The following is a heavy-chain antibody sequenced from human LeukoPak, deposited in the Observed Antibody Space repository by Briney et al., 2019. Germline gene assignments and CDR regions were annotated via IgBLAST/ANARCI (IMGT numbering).Heavy chain of an antibody. Sequence: GRSLRLSCAASGFTFGDYAMSWVRQAPGKGLEWVCCIRSKAYGGTTEYAASVKGRFTISRDDSKSIAYLQMNSLKTEDTAVYYCTRDEGSGWYADYFDYWGQGTLVTVSS. CDR3: TRDEGSGWYADYFDY. CDR1: GFTFGDYA. J-gene: IGHJ4*02. V-gene: IGHV3-49*04. CDR2: IRSKAYGGTT. D-gene: IGHD6-19*01.